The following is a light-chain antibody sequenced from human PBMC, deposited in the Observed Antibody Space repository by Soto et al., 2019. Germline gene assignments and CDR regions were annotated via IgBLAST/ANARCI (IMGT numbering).Light chain of an antibody. CDR1: QSVSSN. J-gene: IGKJ5*01. CDR2: AVS. V-gene: IGKV3-15*01. Sequence: EILMTQSPATLSVSPGERATLSCRASQSVSSNLAWYQQKPGQAPRLLIYAVSTRPTGIPPRFSGSGSGTEFTLTINSLQSEDFAVYYCQQYNNWPRTFGQGTRLEIK. CDR3: QQYNNWPRT.